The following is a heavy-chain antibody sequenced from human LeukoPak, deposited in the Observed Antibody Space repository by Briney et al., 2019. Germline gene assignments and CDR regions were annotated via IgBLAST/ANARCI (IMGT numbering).Heavy chain of an antibody. Sequence: SVKVSCKASGGSYSSYAICWVRQAPGQGLELMGRIIPIFGTANYAQKFQGRVTITADESTSTAYMELSSLRSEDTAVYYCARENYYDSNNWFDPWGQGTLVTVSS. V-gene: IGHV1-69*13. CDR3: ARENYYDSNNWFDP. J-gene: IGHJ5*02. D-gene: IGHD3-22*01. CDR2: IIPIFGTA. CDR1: GGSYSSYA.